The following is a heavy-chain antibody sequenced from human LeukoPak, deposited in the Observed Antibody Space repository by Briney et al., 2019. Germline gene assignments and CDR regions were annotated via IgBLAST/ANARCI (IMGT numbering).Heavy chain of an antibody. CDR1: GGSISSNNYY. CDR2: IYYSGST. D-gene: IGHD6-6*01. J-gene: IGHJ6*03. Sequence: SETLSLTCTVSGGSISSNNYYWSWIRQPPGKGLEWIGYIYYSGSTKYNPSLKSRVTISVDTSKNQFSLRLSPVTAADTAVYYCARDWGVSVRPGYMDVWGKGTTVIVSS. CDR3: ARDWGVSVRPGYMDV. V-gene: IGHV4-61*01.